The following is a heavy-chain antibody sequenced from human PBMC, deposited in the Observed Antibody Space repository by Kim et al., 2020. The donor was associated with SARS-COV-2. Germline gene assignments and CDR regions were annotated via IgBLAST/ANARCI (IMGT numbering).Heavy chain of an antibody. CDR3: ASTSGSYIIAFDI. CDR1: GGTFSSYA. V-gene: IGHV1-69*13. D-gene: IGHD1-26*01. Sequence: SVKVSCKASGGTFSSYAISWVRQAPGQGLEWMGGIIPIFGTANYAQKFQGRVTITADESTSTAYMELSSLRSEDTAVYYCASTSGSYIIAFDIWGQGTMVTVSS. CDR2: IIPIFGTA. J-gene: IGHJ3*02.